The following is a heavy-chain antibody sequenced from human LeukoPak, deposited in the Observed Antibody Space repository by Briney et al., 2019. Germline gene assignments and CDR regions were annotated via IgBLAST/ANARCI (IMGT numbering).Heavy chain of an antibody. J-gene: IGHJ4*02. Sequence: GESLKISCKGSGYTFHSYWIAWVRRMPGKGLEWMGIIYPGDSDTRYSPSFRGQVTISADKSIRTAYLQWSSLKASDTAMYYCARHQGYNYGYVGYWGQGTLVTVSS. D-gene: IGHD5-18*01. V-gene: IGHV5-51*01. CDR3: ARHQGYNYGYVGY. CDR2: IYPGDSDT. CDR1: GYTFHSYW.